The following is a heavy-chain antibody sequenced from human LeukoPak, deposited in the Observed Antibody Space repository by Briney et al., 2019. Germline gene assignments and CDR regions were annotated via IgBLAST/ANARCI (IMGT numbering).Heavy chain of an antibody. J-gene: IGHJ5*02. Sequence: GGSLRLSCAASGFTVSNNYMRWVRQAPGKGLEWVSSIYSRGSTSYVDSVKGRFTISRDNSKNTLFLQMNSLRVEDTAVYYCARDYYGPWGQETLVTVSS. V-gene: IGHV3-66*03. CDR3: ARDYYGP. D-gene: IGHD3-22*01. CDR2: IYSRGST. CDR1: GFTVSNNY.